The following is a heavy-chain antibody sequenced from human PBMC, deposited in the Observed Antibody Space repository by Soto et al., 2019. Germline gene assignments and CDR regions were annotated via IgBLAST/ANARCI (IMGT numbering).Heavy chain of an antibody. CDR2: IYYSGST. D-gene: IGHD5-12*01. CDR1: GGSISSYY. CDR3: ARAGEVARSTLYYYYGMDV. Sequence: SETLSLTCTVSGGSISSYYWSWIRQPPGKGLEWIGYIYYSGSTNYNPSLKSRVTISVDTSKDQFSLKLSSVTAADTAVYYCARAGEVARSTLYYYYGMDVWGQGTTVTVSS. J-gene: IGHJ6*02. V-gene: IGHV4-59*01.